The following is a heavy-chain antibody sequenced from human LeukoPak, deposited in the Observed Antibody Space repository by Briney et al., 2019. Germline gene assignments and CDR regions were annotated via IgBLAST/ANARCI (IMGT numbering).Heavy chain of an antibody. CDR1: GFVFSDYP. J-gene: IGHJ4*02. V-gene: IGHV3-30*01. D-gene: IGHD4-17*01. CDR3: ARDSFGDYYFDS. Sequence: PGRSLRLSCSASGFVFSDYPLHWIRQSPGMGPEWVAVISFDGSHQYYADSVKGRFTVSRDNSKNTLYLQVNSLRPADTAVYFCARDSFGDYYFDSWGQGTLVSVSS. CDR2: ISFDGSHQ.